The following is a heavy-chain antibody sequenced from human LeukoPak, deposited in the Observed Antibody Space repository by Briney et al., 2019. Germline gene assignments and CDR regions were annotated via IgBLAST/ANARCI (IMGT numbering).Heavy chain of an antibody. V-gene: IGHV3-20*04. D-gene: IGHD5-24*01. CDR3: ARWVGRDGYNYYFDY. CDR1: GFTFDDYG. CDR2: INWNGGST. Sequence: GGSLRLSCAASGFTFDDYGMSWVRQAPGKGLEWVSGINWNGGSTGYADSEKGRFTISRDNAKNSLYLQMNSLRAEDTALYYCARWVGRDGYNYYFDYWGQGTLVTVSS. J-gene: IGHJ4*02.